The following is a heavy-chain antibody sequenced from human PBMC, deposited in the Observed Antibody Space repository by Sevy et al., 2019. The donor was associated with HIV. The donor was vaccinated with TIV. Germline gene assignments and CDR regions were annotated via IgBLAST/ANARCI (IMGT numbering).Heavy chain of an antibody. J-gene: IGHJ6*03. CDR2: IYYSGST. Sequence: SETLSLTCTVSGGSISSSSYYWGWIRQPPGKGLEWIGSIYYSGSTYYNPSLKSRVTISVDTSKNQFSLKLSSVTAADTAVYYCARQLAKEWPPREHMDVWDKGTTVTVSS. V-gene: IGHV4-39*01. CDR1: GGSISSSSYY. D-gene: IGHD3-3*01. CDR3: ARQLAKEWPPREHMDV.